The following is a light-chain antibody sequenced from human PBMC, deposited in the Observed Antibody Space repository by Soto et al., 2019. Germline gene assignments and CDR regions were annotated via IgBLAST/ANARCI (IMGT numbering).Light chain of an antibody. CDR2: DAS. J-gene: IGKJ4*01. CDR1: QSVSSY. CDR3: QQRSNWPQLT. Sequence: EIVLTQSAGTLSLSPGERATLSCRASQSVSSYLAWYQQKPGQAPRLLIYDASNRATGIPARFSGSGSGTDFTLTISSLEPEDFAVYYCQQRSNWPQLTFGGGTKVDIK. V-gene: IGKV3-11*01.